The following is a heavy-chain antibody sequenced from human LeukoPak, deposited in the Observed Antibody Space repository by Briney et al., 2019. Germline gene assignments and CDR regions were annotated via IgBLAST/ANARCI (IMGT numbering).Heavy chain of an antibody. V-gene: IGHV1-2*02. CDR1: GYTFSGYY. Sequence: ASVKVSCKASGYTFSGYYIHWVRQAPGQGLEWMGWISPYNGGTNYALNFQGRITMTRDTSITTAYMELSRLRSDDTAVYYCARDPRYYDFWGGYYNEDYYYYYMDVWGKGTTVTVSS. D-gene: IGHD3-3*01. CDR2: ISPYNGGT. J-gene: IGHJ6*03. CDR3: ARDPRYYDFWGGYYNEDYYYYYMDV.